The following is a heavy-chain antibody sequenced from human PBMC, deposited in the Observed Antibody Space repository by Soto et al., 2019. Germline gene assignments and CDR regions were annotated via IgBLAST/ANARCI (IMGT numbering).Heavy chain of an antibody. CDR1: GFIFSNAW. CDR3: TPASYITMPIVRLDY. V-gene: IGHV3-15*07. Sequence: GGSLRLSCAASGFIFSNAWINWVRQAPGKGLEWVGRIKSKADGGTTDFAAPVKGRFAISRDDSMNMMYMQMSSLRTEDTAVYYCTPASYITMPIVRLDYWRHGTXVPVSS. J-gene: IGHJ4*01. CDR2: IKSKADGGTT. D-gene: IGHD3-10*01.